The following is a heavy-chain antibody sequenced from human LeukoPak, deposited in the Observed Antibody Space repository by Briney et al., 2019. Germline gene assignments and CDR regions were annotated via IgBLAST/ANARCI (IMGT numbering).Heavy chain of an antibody. CDR2: INHSGST. V-gene: IGHV4-34*01. CDR3: ARLSPYYSSGWYGDFDY. CDR1: GGSFSGYY. J-gene: IGHJ4*02. D-gene: IGHD6-19*01. Sequence: SETLSLTCAVYGGSFSGYYWSWIRQLPGKGLEWIGEINHSGSTNYNPSLKSRVTISVDTSKNQFSLKLSSVTAADTAVYYCARLSPYYSSGWYGDFDYWGQGTLVTVSS.